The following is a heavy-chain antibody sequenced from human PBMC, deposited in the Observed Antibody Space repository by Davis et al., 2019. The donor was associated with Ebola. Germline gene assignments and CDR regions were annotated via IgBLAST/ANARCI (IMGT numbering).Heavy chain of an antibody. V-gene: IGHV1-3*01. CDR3: ARASFGYNSGWYADY. D-gene: IGHD6-19*01. CDR1: GFTLTKYA. CDR2: VHGGNGNT. J-gene: IGHJ4*02. Sequence: GGSLRLSCKASGFTLTKYAIHWVRQAPGQWLEWMGWVHGGNGNTKYSQRFQGRVTITTDTSASTVYLDLTSLRSEDTAVFYCARASFGYNSGWYADYWGPGSLVTVSS.